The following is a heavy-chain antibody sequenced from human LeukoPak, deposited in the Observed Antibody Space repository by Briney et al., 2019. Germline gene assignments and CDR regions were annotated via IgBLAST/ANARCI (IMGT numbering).Heavy chain of an antibody. CDR3: AKTSVGEGRIIGSGYFDN. V-gene: IGHV3-11*03. D-gene: IGHD2-15*01. CDR2: ISSSSSNT. CDR1: GFTFSDYY. Sequence: GGSLRLSCAASGFTFSDYYMSWIRQAPGKGLEWLSYISSSSSNTYYADSVKGRFTISRDNSKNTLYLQMNSLRTEDTAVYYCAKTSVGEGRIIGSGYFDNWGQGTLVTVSS. J-gene: IGHJ4*02.